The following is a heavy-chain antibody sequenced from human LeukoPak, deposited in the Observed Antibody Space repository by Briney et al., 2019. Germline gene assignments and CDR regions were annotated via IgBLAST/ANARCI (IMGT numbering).Heavy chain of an antibody. Sequence: GGSLRLSCTGSGFTFGDFAMSWVRQAPGKGRGWVGFIRSKGYGGTTEYAASVKGRFTISRDDSESIAYLQMNSLNTEDTGVYYCARRGTISPFDPWGQGTLVTVSS. D-gene: IGHD3-3*01. CDR2: IRSKGYGGTT. CDR1: GFTFGDFA. CDR3: ARRGTISPFDP. J-gene: IGHJ5*02. V-gene: IGHV3-49*04.